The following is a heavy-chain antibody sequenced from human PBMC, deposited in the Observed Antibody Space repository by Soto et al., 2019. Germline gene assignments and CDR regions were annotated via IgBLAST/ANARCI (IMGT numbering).Heavy chain of an antibody. CDR3: TSNLELHDYYYSMDV. Sequence: EVQLVESGGGLVKPGGSLRLSCAASGFTFSNAWMSWVRQAPGKGLEWVGRIKSKTDGGTTDYAAPVKGRFTISRDDSKNTLYLQMNSLKTENTAVYYCTSNLELHDYYYSMDVWGKGTTVTVSS. CDR1: GFTFSNAW. CDR2: IKSKTDGGTT. D-gene: IGHD1-7*01. V-gene: IGHV3-15*01. J-gene: IGHJ6*03.